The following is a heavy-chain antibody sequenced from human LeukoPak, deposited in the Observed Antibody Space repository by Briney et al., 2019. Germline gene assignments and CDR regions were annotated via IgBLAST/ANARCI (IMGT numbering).Heavy chain of an antibody. Sequence: PGGSLRLSCAASGFTFNDSAMHWVRQAPGKGLEWVSGISWNSGSIGYADSVKGRFTISRDNAKNSLYLQMNSLRGEDTALYYCIPICSSTSCFMGYSDFWGQGTLVTVSS. J-gene: IGHJ4*02. V-gene: IGHV3-9*01. CDR1: GFTFNDSA. D-gene: IGHD2-2*01. CDR2: ISWNSGSI. CDR3: IPICSSTSCFMGYSDF.